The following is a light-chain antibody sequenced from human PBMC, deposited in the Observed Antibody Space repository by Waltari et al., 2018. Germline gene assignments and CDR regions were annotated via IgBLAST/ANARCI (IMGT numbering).Light chain of an antibody. CDR2: DAS. Sequence: ETVLTQSPATLSLSPGERATLSCRASQSVNEYLAWYQQIPGQAPRLLIYDASNRATGIPARFSGSGSGTDFTLTISSLEPEDFAIYYCHVRSNWPPVTFGGGTKVEIK. CDR1: QSVNEY. V-gene: IGKV3-11*01. J-gene: IGKJ4*01. CDR3: HVRSNWPPVT.